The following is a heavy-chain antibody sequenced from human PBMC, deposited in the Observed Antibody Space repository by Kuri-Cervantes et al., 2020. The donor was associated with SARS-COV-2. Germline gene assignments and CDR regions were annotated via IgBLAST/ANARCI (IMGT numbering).Heavy chain of an antibody. CDR3: GRHRGYCSGGACYSTGFSFDY. J-gene: IGHJ4*02. D-gene: IGHD2-15*01. V-gene: IGHV3-21*01. Sequence: GGSLRLCCAASEFTFSSYDMTWVRQAPGMGLEWVSSISSGSDYIYYADSVKGRFTVSRDNAENSLYLQMNSLGVGDTAVYYCGRHRGYCSGGACYSTGFSFDYWGQEALVTSPQ. CDR2: ISSGSDYI. CDR1: EFTFSSYD.